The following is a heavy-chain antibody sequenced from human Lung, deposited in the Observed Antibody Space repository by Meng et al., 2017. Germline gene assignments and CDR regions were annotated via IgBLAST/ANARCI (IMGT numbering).Heavy chain of an antibody. CDR3: ARGRVVVAATPSDY. Sequence: EVQLVESGGGLVKPGGSLRLSCAASGFTFSSYSMNWVRQAPGKGLEWISSISSSSTYADSVKGRFTISRDNAKNSLYLQMNSLRAEDTAVYYCARGRVVVAATPSDYWGQGTLVHRLL. D-gene: IGHD2-15*01. CDR2: ISSSST. J-gene: IGHJ4*02. CDR1: GFTFSSYS. V-gene: IGHV3-21*01.